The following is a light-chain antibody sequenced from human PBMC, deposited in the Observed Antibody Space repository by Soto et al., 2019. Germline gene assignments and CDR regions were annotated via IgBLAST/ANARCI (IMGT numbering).Light chain of an antibody. V-gene: IGKV1-5*03. CDR3: QQYSYFAT. CDR2: KAS. J-gene: IGKJ1*01. Sequence: DIQMTQSPSTLSASVGDRLTITCRASQSISSWLTWYQEKAGQAPKLLIYKASIVESGVPSRFSGSGSGTEFTLTISSLQPDAYATYYCQQYSYFATFGQGTRVEVK. CDR1: QSISSW.